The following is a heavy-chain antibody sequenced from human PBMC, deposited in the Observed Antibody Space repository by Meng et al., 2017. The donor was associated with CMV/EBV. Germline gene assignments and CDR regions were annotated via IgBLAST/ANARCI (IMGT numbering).Heavy chain of an antibody. CDR2: IRYDGSNK. CDR3: ARAALAAAGTGCDY. CDR1: GFTFSSYG. J-gene: IGHJ4*02. Sequence: GGSLRLSCAASGFTFSSYGMHWVRQAPGKGLEWVAFIRYDGSNKYYADSVKGRFTISRDNSKNTLYLQMNSLRAEDTAVYYCARAALAAAGTGCDYWGQGTLVTVSS. D-gene: IGHD6-13*01. V-gene: IGHV3-30*02.